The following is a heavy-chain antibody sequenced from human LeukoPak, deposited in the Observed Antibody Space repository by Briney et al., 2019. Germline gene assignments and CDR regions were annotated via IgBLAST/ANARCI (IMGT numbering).Heavy chain of an antibody. J-gene: IGHJ5*02. CDR2: ISAYNGNT. CDR1: GYTFTSYG. D-gene: IGHD6-19*01. Sequence: ASVRVSCKASGYTFTSYGISWVRQAPGQGLEWMGWISAYNGNTNYAQKLQGRVTTTTDTSTSTAYMELSSLRSEDTAVYYCARDRGIAVAGTWFDPWGQGTLVTVSS. V-gene: IGHV1-18*01. CDR3: ARDRGIAVAGTWFDP.